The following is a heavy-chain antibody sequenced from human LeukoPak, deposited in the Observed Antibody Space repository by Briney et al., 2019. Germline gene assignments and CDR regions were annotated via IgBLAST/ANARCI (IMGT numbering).Heavy chain of an antibody. CDR3: ARQSLSYYYGSGSYRHYYYYYMDV. V-gene: IGHV5-51*01. Sequence: GESLQISCKGSGYSFTSSWIGWVRPMPGKGLEWMGIIYPGDSDTRYSPSFQGQVTISADKSISTAYLQWSSLKASDTAMYYCARQSLSYYYGSGSYRHYYYYYMDVWGKGTTVTISS. CDR1: GYSFTSSW. J-gene: IGHJ6*03. D-gene: IGHD3-10*01. CDR2: IYPGDSDT.